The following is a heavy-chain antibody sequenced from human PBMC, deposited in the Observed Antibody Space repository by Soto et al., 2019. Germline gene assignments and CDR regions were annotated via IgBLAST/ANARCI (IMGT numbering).Heavy chain of an antibody. J-gene: IGHJ5*02. D-gene: IGHD3-10*01. CDR3: ARAPLLWFGESLNWFDP. V-gene: IGHV1-69*01. CDR2: IIPIFGTA. CDR1: GGTFSSYA. Sequence: ASVKVSCRASGGTFSSYAISWVREAPGQGLEWMGGIIPIFGTANYAQKFQGRVTITADESTSTAYMELSSLRSEDTAVYYCARAPLLWFGESLNWFDPWGQGTLVTVSS.